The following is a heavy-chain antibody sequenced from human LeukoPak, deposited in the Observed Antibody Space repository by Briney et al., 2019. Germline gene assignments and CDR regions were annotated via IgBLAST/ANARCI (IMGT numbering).Heavy chain of an antibody. V-gene: IGHV1-46*01. Sequence: ASVKVSCKASGYTFTRYYVHWVRQAPGQGLEWMGIINPSGGSTSYAQKFQGRVTMTRDTSTSTVYMELSGLRSEDTAVYYCAGDQHIVATIGEYYFDFWGQGTLVTVSS. CDR1: GYTFTRYY. J-gene: IGHJ4*02. CDR2: INPSGGST. D-gene: IGHD5-12*01. CDR3: AGDQHIVATIGEYYFDF.